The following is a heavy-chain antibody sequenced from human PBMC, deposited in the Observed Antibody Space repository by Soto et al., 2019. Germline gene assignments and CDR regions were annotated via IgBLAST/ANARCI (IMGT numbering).Heavy chain of an antibody. CDR3: ATRPPDETYYGVFDY. CDR1: GLTFSNHW. CDR2: IKRDGSEK. V-gene: IGHV3-7*02. D-gene: IGHD3-10*01. Sequence: GGSLRLSCTVSGLTFSNHWMTWVRQAPGKGLEWVANIKRDGSEKSYVDSVKGRFSVSRDNTKNSLYLQMNNLRAEDTAVYYCATRPPDETYYGVFDYWGRGALVTAPQ. J-gene: IGHJ4*02.